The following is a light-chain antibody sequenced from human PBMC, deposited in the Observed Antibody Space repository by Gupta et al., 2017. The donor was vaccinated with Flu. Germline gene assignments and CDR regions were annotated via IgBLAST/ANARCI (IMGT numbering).Light chain of an antibody. CDR3: QQRSHWPPYT. V-gene: IGKV3-11*01. J-gene: IGKJ2*01. Sequence: ERATLSCRASQSVSNYLAWFQQKPGQAPRLLIYGASNRATGIPARFSGSGSGTDFTLTISSLEPEDFAVYYCQQRSHWPPYTFGQGTKLEIK. CDR2: GAS. CDR1: QSVSNY.